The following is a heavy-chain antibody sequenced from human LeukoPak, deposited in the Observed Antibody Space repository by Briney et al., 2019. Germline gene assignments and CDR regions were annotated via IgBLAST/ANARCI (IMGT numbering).Heavy chain of an antibody. CDR2: IQTGSST. J-gene: IGHJ4*02. V-gene: IGHV3-53*01. D-gene: IGHD3-10*01. Sequence: GGSLRLSCAASGFTISSSYMFWVRQAPGKGLEWVSFIQTGSSTYYTQSVKGRFTISRDDSRNTVFLHMSSLRAEDTAVYYCARVVHYGSGPAVGWGQGTLVTVSS. CDR1: GFTISSSY. CDR3: ARVVHYGSGPAVG.